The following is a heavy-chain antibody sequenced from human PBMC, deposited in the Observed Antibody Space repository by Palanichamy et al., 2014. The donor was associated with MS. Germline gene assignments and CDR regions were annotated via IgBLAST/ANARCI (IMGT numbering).Heavy chain of an antibody. V-gene: IGHV3-7*01. D-gene: IGHD6-19*01. CDR3: ARRNGGWYGRDFDY. J-gene: IGHJ4*02. CDR1: GFTFGSYW. CDR2: INQDGSEI. Sequence: EVQLVESGGGLVQPGGSLRLSCEVSGFTFGSYWMTWVRQAPEKGLEWVAIINQDGSEIYYVDSVKGRLTISRDNAKNSLSLQMNSPSVDDTAVYYCARRNGGWYGRDFDYWGQGTLVTVSS.